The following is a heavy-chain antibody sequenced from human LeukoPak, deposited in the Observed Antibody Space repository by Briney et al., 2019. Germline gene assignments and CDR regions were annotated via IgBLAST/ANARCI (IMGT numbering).Heavy chain of an antibody. D-gene: IGHD3-22*01. CDR3: ARSKYYYDSSGYFTYYFDY. Sequence: GGSLRLSCAASGFTFSSYWMHWVRQAPGKGLVWVSRINSDGSSTSYADSVKGRFTISRDNAKNTLYLQMNSLRAEDTAVYYCARSKYYYDSSGYFTYYFDYWGQGTLVTVSS. CDR2: INSDGSST. J-gene: IGHJ4*02. CDR1: GFTFSSYW. V-gene: IGHV3-74*01.